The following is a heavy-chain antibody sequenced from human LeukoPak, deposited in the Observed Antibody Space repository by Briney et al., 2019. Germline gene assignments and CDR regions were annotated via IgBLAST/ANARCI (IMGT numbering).Heavy chain of an antibody. J-gene: IGHJ4*02. CDR1: GFTFTTYG. Sequence: GGSLRLSCAASGFTFTTYGMHWVRQAPGKGLEWVAVISYDGSNKYYADSVQGRFTISRDNSKKTLYLQMNSLRAEDTAVYYCAKKRRDYYGDPLGLDYWGQGTLVTVSS. D-gene: IGHD4-17*01. CDR2: ISYDGSNK. V-gene: IGHV3-30*18. CDR3: AKKRRDYYGDPLGLDY.